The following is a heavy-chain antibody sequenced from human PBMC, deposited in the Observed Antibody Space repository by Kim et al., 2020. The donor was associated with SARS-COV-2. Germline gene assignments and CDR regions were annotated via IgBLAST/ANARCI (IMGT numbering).Heavy chain of an antibody. Sequence: ASVKVSCKTSGYTFTSHYLHWVRPAPGQGLEWMGRINPNSGGTNYAQKFQGRVTMTRDTSISTAYMELSRLSSDDTVGYYCARGNTETIDYWGQGTLVTVSS. CDR2: INPNSGGT. V-gene: IGHV1-2*05. CDR1: GYTFTSHY. CDR3: ARGNTETIDY. J-gene: IGHJ4*02.